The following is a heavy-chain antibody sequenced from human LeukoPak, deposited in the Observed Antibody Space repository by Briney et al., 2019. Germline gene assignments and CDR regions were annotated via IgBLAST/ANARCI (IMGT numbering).Heavy chain of an antibody. Sequence: PGGSLRLSCAASGFAFSNYWMTWVRQAPGKGLEWVANIKQDGTEKYYVDSVKGRFTISRDNAKNSLYLQMNSLGVEDTAVYYCARSIGTDYWGLGTLVTVSS. CDR2: IKQDGTEK. V-gene: IGHV3-7*04. CDR3: ARSIGTDY. CDR1: GFAFSNYW. D-gene: IGHD1-14*01. J-gene: IGHJ4*02.